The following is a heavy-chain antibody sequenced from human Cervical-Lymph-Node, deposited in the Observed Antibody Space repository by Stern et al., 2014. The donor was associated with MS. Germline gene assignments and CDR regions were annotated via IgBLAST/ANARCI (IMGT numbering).Heavy chain of an antibody. D-gene: IGHD2-15*01. J-gene: IGHJ3*02. CDR3: ARGLLGSENAFDI. CDR2: ISAYNGNT. CDR1: GYTFTSYG. Sequence: VPLGGDGAEVKKPGASGEGSCKAFGYTFTSYGISWGRQAPGQGLEGMGWISAYNGNTNYAQKLQGRVTMTTDTSTSTAYMELRSLRSDDTAVYYCARGLLGSENAFDIWGQGTMVTVSS. V-gene: IGHV1-18*01.